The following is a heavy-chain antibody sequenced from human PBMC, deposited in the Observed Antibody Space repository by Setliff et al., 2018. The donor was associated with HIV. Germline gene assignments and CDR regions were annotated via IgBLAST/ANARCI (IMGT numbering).Heavy chain of an antibody. D-gene: IGHD1-26*01. Sequence: SETLSLTCSVSGGSFSGYYWSWIRQPPGKGLEWIGEINHSGSTHYNPPLKSRVATSVDTSKNQFSLKLSSVTAADTAVYYCARIVRWELVATSTFFYYYMDVWGKGTTVTVSS. CDR1: GGSFSGYY. V-gene: IGHV4-34*01. CDR2: INHSGST. J-gene: IGHJ6*03. CDR3: ARIVRWELVATSTFFYYYMDV.